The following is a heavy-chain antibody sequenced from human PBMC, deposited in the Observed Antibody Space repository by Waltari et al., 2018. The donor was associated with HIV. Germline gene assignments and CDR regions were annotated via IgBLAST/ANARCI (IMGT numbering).Heavy chain of an antibody. Sequence: EVQLVESGGGLVKPGGSLRLSCAASGFTSSSYRLNWVRQAAGKGLEWISSISSSSSYIYYAGSVKGRFTISRDNAKNSLYLQMNSLRAEDTAVYYCARDFWGGYYYGMDVWGQGTTVTVSS. V-gene: IGHV3-21*01. CDR2: ISSSSSYI. J-gene: IGHJ6*02. D-gene: IGHD3-16*01. CDR1: GFTSSSYR. CDR3: ARDFWGGYYYGMDV.